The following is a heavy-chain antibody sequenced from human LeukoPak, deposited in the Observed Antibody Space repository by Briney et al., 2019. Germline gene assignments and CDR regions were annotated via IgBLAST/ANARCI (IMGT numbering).Heavy chain of an antibody. V-gene: IGHV3-33*01. D-gene: IGHD3-16*02. CDR3: ARDNYVWGSYPTDAFDI. CDR2: IWYDGSNK. Sequence: PGRSLRLSCAASGFTFSSYGMHWVRQAPGKGLEWVAVIWYDGSNKYYADSVKGRFTISRDNSKNTLYLQMNSLRAEDTAVYYCARDNYVWGSYPTDAFDIWGQGTMVTVSS. J-gene: IGHJ3*02. CDR1: GFTFSSYG.